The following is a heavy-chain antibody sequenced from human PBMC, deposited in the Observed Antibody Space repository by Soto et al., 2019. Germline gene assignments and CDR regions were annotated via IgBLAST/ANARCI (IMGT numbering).Heavy chain of an antibody. CDR1: GGSISSSSYY. CDR2: IYYSGST. V-gene: IGHV4-39*01. Sequence: LSLTCTVSGGSISSSSYYWGWIRQPPGKGLEWIGSIYYSGSTYYNPSLKSRVTISVDTSKNQFSLKLSSVTAADTAVYYCASNYGSGSYDTDYWGQGTLVTVSS. D-gene: IGHD3-10*01. J-gene: IGHJ4*02. CDR3: ASNYGSGSYDTDY.